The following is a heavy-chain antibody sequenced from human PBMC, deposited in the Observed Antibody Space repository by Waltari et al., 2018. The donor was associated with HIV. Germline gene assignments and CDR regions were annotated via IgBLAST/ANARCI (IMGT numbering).Heavy chain of an antibody. CDR1: GGAFSSYA. Sequence: QVQLLQSEAGVWKSRSSVKISCKASGGAFSSYAVNWVRQVPGQGLEWLGGISPIFDTTNYEQKMKDRVSSNADDKTTTVYMELRGLKSEDAGTYYCVRDGGGYYDNSGYFGSFQYWGQGTMVSVAS. D-gene: IGHD3-22*01. J-gene: IGHJ1*01. CDR3: VRDGGGYYDNSGYFGSFQY. V-gene: IGHV1-69*01. CDR2: ISPIFDTT.